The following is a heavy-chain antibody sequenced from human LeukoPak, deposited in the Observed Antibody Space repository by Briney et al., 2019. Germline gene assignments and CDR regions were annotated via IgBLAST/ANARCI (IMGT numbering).Heavy chain of an antibody. J-gene: IGHJ1*01. CDR3: ARGPGFSRSGYYYSAEYFQH. Sequence: SETLSLTCTVSGGSISSYYWSWIRQPPGKGLEWIGYIYYSGSTNYNPSLKSRVTISVDTSKNQFSLKLSSVTAADTAVYYCARGPGFSRSGYYYSAEYFQHWGQGTLVTVSS. V-gene: IGHV4-59*01. CDR2: IYYSGST. CDR1: GGSISSYY. D-gene: IGHD3-22*01.